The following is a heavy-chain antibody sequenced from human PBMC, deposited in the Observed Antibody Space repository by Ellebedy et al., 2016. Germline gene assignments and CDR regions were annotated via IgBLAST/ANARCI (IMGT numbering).Heavy chain of an antibody. CDR1: GGSFSGYY. CDR2: INHSGST. D-gene: IGHD1-20*01. CDR3: ARGDRITGTTP. Sequence: SETLSLTXAVYGGSFSGYYWSWIRQPPGKGLEWIGEINHSGSTNYNPSLKSRVTISVDTSKNQFSLKLSSVTAADTAVYYCARGDRITGTTPWGQGTLVTVSS. V-gene: IGHV4-34*01. J-gene: IGHJ4*02.